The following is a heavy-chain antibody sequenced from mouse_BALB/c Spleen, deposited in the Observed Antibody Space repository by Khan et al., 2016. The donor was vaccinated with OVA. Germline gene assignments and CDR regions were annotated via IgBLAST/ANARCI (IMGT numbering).Heavy chain of an antibody. Sequence: QVQLQQPGAELVKPGASVKISCKAAGYTFTSYYMYWVKQRPGQGLEWIGGINPSNGGTNFNEKFKSKATLTVDKSSSTAYMQLSSLTSEDSAVSDCARSGYGTPFAYWGQGTLVTVSA. D-gene: IGHD2-1*01. V-gene: IGHV1S81*02. CDR1: GYTFTSYY. CDR2: INPSNGGT. J-gene: IGHJ3*01. CDR3: ARSGYGTPFAY.